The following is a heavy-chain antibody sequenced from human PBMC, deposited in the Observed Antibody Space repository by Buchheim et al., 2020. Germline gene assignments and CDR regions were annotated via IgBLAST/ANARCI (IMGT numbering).Heavy chain of an antibody. CDR1: GFTFDDYG. CDR3: ARAPFCSGGSCYIDY. Sequence: EVQLVDSGGGVVRPGESLRLSCAASGFTFDDYGMSWVRQAPGKGLEWVSGINWNGDSTGYADSVKGRFNISRDNAKKSLYLQMNSLRVEDTALYYCARAPFCSGGSCYIDYWGQGTL. J-gene: IGHJ4*02. V-gene: IGHV3-20*04. D-gene: IGHD2-15*01. CDR2: INWNGDST.